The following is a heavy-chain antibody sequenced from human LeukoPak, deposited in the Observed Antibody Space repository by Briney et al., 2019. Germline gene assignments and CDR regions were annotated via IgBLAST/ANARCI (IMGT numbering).Heavy chain of an antibody. CDR3: AKYGGYDWRPTDY. CDR1: GVTFRSYT. V-gene: IGHV3-23*01. CDR2: ISGIGGST. J-gene: IGHJ4*02. Sequence: GGSLRLSCADSGVTFRSYTMSSVREAPGKGVEWVSDISGIGGSTYYVDSVKGRLTISRDNSKNTLYLQMNSLRAEDTAVYYCAKYGGYDWRPTDYWGQGTLVTVSS. D-gene: IGHD5-12*01.